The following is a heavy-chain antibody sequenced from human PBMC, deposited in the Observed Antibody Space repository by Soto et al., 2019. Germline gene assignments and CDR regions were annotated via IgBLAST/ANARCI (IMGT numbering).Heavy chain of an antibody. CDR3: ARDIGGYYYDSSGPLNAFDI. CDR2: IYYSGST. V-gene: IGHV4-59*01. D-gene: IGHD3-22*01. Sequence: SETLSLTCTVSGGSISSYYWSWIRQPPGKGLEWIGYIYYSGSTNYNPSLKSRVTISVDTSKNQFSLKLSSVTAADTAVYYCARDIGGYYYDSSGPLNAFDIWGQGAMVTVSS. J-gene: IGHJ3*02. CDR1: GGSISSYY.